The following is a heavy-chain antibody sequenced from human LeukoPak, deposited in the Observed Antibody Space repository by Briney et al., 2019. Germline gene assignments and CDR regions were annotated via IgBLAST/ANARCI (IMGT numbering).Heavy chain of an antibody. D-gene: IGHD3-22*01. Sequence: GASVKVSCKASGGTFSSYAISWVRQAPGQGLEWMGWISGYNGNTNFAQKLQGRVSMTTDTSTYTSDMELRSLRSDDTAVYYCARSLGDSSGYYPLPFDYWGQRTLVIVSS. CDR1: GGTFSSYA. V-gene: IGHV1-18*01. J-gene: IGHJ4*02. CDR3: ARSLGDSSGYYPLPFDY. CDR2: ISGYNGNT.